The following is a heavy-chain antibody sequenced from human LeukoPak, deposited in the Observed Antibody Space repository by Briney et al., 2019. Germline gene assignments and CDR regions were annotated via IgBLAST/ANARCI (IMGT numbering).Heavy chain of an antibody. CDR1: GYTFTGYY. D-gene: IGHD2-21*02. J-gene: IGHJ3*02. V-gene: IGHV1-2*02. CDR3: ASTVVVTARYAFDI. CDR2: INPNSGDT. Sequence: ASVKVSCKASGYTFTGYYMHWVRQAPGQGLEWMGWINPNSGDTNYAQKFQGRVTMTRDTSISTAYMELSRLRSDDTAVYYCASTVVVTARYAFDIWGQGTMVTVSS.